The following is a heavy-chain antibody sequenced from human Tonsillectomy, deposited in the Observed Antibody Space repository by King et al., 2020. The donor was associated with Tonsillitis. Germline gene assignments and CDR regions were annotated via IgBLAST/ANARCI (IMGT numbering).Heavy chain of an antibody. Sequence: LQLQESGPGLVKPSETLSLTCTVSGGSINSNHYYWGWIRQPPGKGLEWIGSIYYSGSTYYNPSLKSRVTISVDTSKNQFSLKLSSVTAADTAVYYCARQAQYYNLLTGYPTPYYFDYWGQGTLVTVSS. CDR3: ARQAQYYNLLTGYPTPYYFDY. D-gene: IGHD3-9*01. J-gene: IGHJ4*02. V-gene: IGHV4-39*07. CDR2: IYYSGST. CDR1: GGSINSNHYY.